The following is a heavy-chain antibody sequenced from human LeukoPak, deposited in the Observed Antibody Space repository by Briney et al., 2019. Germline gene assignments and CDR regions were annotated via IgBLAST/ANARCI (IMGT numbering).Heavy chain of an antibody. D-gene: IGHD2-15*01. V-gene: IGHV1-2*06. J-gene: IGHJ5*02. Sequence: RASVKVSCKASGGTFSSYAIYWVRQAPGQGLEWMGRINPNSGGTDYAQNFQGRVTMTRDTSISTAYMELSRLRSDDTAVYYCARGYCSGGTCYLVENWLDPWGQGTLVTVSS. CDR1: GGTFSSYA. CDR2: INPNSGGT. CDR3: ARGYCSGGTCYLVENWLDP.